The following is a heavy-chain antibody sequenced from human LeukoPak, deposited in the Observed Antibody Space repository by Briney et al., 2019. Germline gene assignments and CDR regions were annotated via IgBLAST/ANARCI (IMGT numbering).Heavy chain of an antibody. CDR1: GFTFSSYA. CDR3: ARVPVTVIYYYYMDV. J-gene: IGHJ6*03. D-gene: IGHD4-11*01. Sequence: GRSLRLSCAASGFTFSSYAMHWDRQAPGKGLEWVAVISYDGSNKYYADSVKGRFTISRDNAKNSLYLQMNSLRAEDTAVYYCARVPVTVIYYYYMDVWGKGTTVTVSS. V-gene: IGHV3-30-3*01. CDR2: ISYDGSNK.